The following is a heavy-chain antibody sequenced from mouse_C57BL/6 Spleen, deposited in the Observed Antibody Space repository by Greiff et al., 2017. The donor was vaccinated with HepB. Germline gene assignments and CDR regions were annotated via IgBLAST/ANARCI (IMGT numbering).Heavy chain of an antibody. CDR1: GYTFTDYY. CDR2: IYPGSGNT. Sequence: QVQLQQSGAELVRPGASVKLSCKASGYTFTDYYINWVKQRPGQGLEWIARIYPGSGNTYYNEKFKGKATLTAEKSSSTAYMQLSSLTSEDSAVYFCARSSPSSYGAMDYWGQGTSVAVSS. D-gene: IGHD1-1*01. CDR3: ARSSPSSYGAMDY. V-gene: IGHV1-76*01. J-gene: IGHJ4*01.